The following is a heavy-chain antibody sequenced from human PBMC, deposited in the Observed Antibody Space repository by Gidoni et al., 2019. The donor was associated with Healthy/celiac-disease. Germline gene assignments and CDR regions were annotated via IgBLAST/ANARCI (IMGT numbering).Heavy chain of an antibody. Sequence: EVQLVESGGGLVQPGRSLRLSCAASGFTFDDYAMHWVRQAPGKGLEWVSGISWNSGSIGYADSVKGRFTISRDNAKNSLYLQMNSLRAEDTALYYCAKDGPSGDSSGYREQTDDAFDIWGQGTMVTVSS. J-gene: IGHJ3*02. D-gene: IGHD3-22*01. CDR3: AKDGPSGDSSGYREQTDDAFDI. V-gene: IGHV3-9*01. CDR2: ISWNSGSI. CDR1: GFTFDDYA.